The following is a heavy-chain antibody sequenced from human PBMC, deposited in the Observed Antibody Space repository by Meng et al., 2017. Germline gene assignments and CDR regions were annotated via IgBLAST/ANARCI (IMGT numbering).Heavy chain of an antibody. Sequence: QGRRVQLGGGGKKPRASVKVSCKASGYTFTDYWLHWVRRAPGQGLEWMGRINPKSGDTHYAQRFQGRVTMTGDTSISTAYMELSGLRSDDTAMYYCARDEDISAAGKLFGDYWGQGTLVTVSS. CDR1: GYTFTDYW. V-gene: IGHV1-2*06. D-gene: IGHD6-13*01. J-gene: IGHJ4*02. CDR3: ARDEDISAAGKLFGDY. CDR2: INPKSGDT.